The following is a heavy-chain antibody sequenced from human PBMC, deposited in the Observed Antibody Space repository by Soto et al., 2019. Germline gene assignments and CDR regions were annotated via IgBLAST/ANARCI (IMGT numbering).Heavy chain of an antibody. D-gene: IGHD4-17*01. Sequence: EVRLVESGGGLVQPGGSLRLSCAASGFTFSSYAMSWVRQAPGKGLEWVSTVSYSGGNTYYADSVKGRFSISRDNSWNTLYLQMDSLRAEDTAIYYCAKGGGDYSWFDPWGQGTLVTVSS. J-gene: IGHJ5*02. CDR1: GFTFSSYA. V-gene: IGHV3-23*04. CDR2: VSYSGGNT. CDR3: AKGGGDYSWFDP.